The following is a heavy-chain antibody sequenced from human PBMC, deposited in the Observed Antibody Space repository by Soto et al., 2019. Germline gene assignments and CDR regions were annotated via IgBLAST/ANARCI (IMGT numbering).Heavy chain of an antibody. J-gene: IGHJ4*03. CDR2: LYFGGMT. CDR1: GASITNNDYF. D-gene: IGHD5-12*01. V-gene: IGHV4-39*01. CDR3: ARRETDRATSYFRY. Sequence: PSEPLSLTCAVSGASITNNDYFWGWIRQPPGTGLQWIGSLYFGGMTYYAPSLTIRVTMSVDTSKQQFSLRLDSVTAADTAVYYGARRETDRATSYFRYWG.